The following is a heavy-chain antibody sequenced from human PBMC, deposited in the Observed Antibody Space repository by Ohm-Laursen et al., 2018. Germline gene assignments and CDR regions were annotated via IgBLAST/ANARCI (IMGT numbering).Heavy chain of an antibody. J-gene: IGHJ4*02. D-gene: IGHD3-22*01. Sequence: SLRLSCSASGFTFSSYGMHWVRQAPGKGLEWVAVISYDGSNKYYADSVKGRFTISRDNSKNTLYLQMNSLRAEDTAVYYCAKDRRLLRSPDYWGQGTLVTVSS. CDR1: GFTFSSYG. CDR3: AKDRRLLRSPDY. CDR2: ISYDGSNK. V-gene: IGHV3-30*18.